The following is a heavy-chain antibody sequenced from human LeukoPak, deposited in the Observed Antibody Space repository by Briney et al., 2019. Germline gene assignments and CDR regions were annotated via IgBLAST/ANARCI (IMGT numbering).Heavy chain of an antibody. Sequence: PSETLSLTCAVYGGSFSGYYWSWIRQPPGKGLEWIGEINHSGSTNYNPSLKSRVTISVDTSKNQFSLKLSSVTAADTAVYSCARGRAARLHYWGQGTLVTVSS. CDR1: GGSFSGYY. J-gene: IGHJ4*02. D-gene: IGHD6-6*01. CDR2: INHSGST. CDR3: ARGRAARLHY. V-gene: IGHV4-34*01.